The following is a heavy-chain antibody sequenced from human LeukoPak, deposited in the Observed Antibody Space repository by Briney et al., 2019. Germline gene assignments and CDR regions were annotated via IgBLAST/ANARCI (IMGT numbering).Heavy chain of an antibody. V-gene: IGHV1-69*04. D-gene: IGHD2-2*01. J-gene: IGHJ6*02. Sequence: ASVKVSCKASGGTFSSYAISWVRQAPGQGLEWMGRIIPIFGIANYAQKFQGRVTITADKSTSTAYMELSSLRSEDTAVYYCAREFDCSSTSCYAVGMDVWGQGTTVTVSS. CDR1: GGTFSSYA. CDR3: AREFDCSSTSCYAVGMDV. CDR2: IIPIFGIA.